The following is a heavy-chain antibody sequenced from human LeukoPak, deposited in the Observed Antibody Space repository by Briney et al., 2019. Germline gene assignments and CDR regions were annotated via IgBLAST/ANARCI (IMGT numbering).Heavy chain of an antibody. CDR1: GGSFSGYY. J-gene: IGHJ5*02. Sequence: PSETLSLTCAVYGGSFSGYYWSWIRQPPGKGLEWIGEINHSGSTNYNPSLKSRVTISVDTSKNQFSLKLSSVTAADTAVYYCARISSGYYSLNWFDPWGQGTLVTVSS. V-gene: IGHV4-34*01. D-gene: IGHD3-22*01. CDR2: INHSGST. CDR3: ARISSGYYSLNWFDP.